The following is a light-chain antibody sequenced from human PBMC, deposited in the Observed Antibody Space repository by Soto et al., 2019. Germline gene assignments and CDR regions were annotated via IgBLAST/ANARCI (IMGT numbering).Light chain of an antibody. Sequence: QSALTQPRSVSGSPGQSVTISCTGTSSDVGVYNYVSWYQQHPGKAPKLMIYDVTRRSSGVPDRFSGSKSGNTASLTISGLQAEDEADYYCCSYAGSYIYVFGRGTKVTVL. CDR3: CSYAGSYIYV. V-gene: IGLV2-11*01. CDR1: SSDVGVYNY. CDR2: DVT. J-gene: IGLJ1*01.